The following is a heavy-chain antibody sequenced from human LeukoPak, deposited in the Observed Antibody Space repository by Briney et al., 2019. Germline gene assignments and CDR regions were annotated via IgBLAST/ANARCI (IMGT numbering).Heavy chain of an antibody. CDR2: ISRSGSTI. CDR1: GFNFSSYD. CDR3: ASSALTGVAFDI. Sequence: PGGSLRLSCAASGFNFSSYDMNWVRQAPGKGLEGLSYISRSGSTIYYADSVKGRFTISRDNAKNSLFLQMNSLRAEDTAVYYCASSALTGVAFDIWGQGTMVTVSS. V-gene: IGHV3-48*03. J-gene: IGHJ3*02.